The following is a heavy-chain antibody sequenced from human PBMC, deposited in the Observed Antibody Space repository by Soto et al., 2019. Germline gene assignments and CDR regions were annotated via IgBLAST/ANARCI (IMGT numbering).Heavy chain of an antibody. CDR2: ISRSSSYI. V-gene: IGHV3-21*01. D-gene: IGHD3-3*01. CDR3: ARAGYDFWSAYYGPKPPYYYYYMDV. Sequence: EVQLVESGGGLVKPGGSLRLSCAASGFTFSSYSMNWVRQAPGKGLEWVSSISRSSSYIYYADSVKGRFTISRDNAKNSLYLQMNSLRAEDTAVYYCARAGYDFWSAYYGPKPPYYYYYMDVWGKGTTVTVSS. J-gene: IGHJ6*03. CDR1: GFTFSSYS.